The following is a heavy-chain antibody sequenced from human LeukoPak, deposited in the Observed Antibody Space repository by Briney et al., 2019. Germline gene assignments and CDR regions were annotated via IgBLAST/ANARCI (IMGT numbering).Heavy chain of an antibody. CDR1: GFTFSSYA. CDR3: ARVATINYWYFDL. Sequence: GGSLRLSCAASGFTFSSYAMHWVRQAPGKGLEWVAVISYDGSNKYYADSVKGRFTISRDNSKNTLYLQMNSLRAEDTAVYYCARVATINYWYFDLWGRGTLVTVSS. V-gene: IGHV3-30*01. J-gene: IGHJ2*01. D-gene: IGHD5-12*01. CDR2: ISYDGSNK.